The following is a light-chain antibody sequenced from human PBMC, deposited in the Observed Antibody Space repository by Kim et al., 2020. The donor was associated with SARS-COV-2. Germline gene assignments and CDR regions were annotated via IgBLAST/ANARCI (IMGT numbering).Light chain of an antibody. J-gene: IGKJ2*01. CDR1: QSISSY. CDR3: QQSSSTPRT. Sequence: LSASIGDRVTITCRAGQSISSYLNWYQQKPGKAPKLLIYAASSLQSGVPSRFSGSGSGTDFTLTISSLQPEDFATYYCQQSSSTPRTFGQGTKLEI. V-gene: IGKV1-39*01. CDR2: AAS.